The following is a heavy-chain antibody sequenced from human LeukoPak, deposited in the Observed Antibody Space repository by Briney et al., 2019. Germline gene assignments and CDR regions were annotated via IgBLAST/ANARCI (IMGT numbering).Heavy chain of an antibody. V-gene: IGHV4-59*01. D-gene: IGHD6-19*01. CDR1: GGSISSYY. CDR3: AREQWLATEAYNWFDP. CDR2: IYYSGST. Sequence: SETLSHTCTVSGGSISSYYWSWIRQPPGKGLEWIGYIYYSGSTNYNPSLKGRVTISVDTSKNQFSLKLSSVTAADTAVYYCAREQWLATEAYNWFDPWGQGTLVTVSS. J-gene: IGHJ5*02.